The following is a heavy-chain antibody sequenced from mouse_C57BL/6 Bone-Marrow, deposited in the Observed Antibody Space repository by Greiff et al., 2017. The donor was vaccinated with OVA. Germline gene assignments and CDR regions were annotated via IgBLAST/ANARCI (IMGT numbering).Heavy chain of an antibody. CDR2: IRNKANGYTT. CDR1: GFTFTDYY. V-gene: IGHV7-3*01. D-gene: IGHD2-4*01. Sequence: EVMLVESGGGLVQPGGSLSLSCAASGFTFTDYYMSWVRQPPGKALAWLGFIRNKANGYTTEYSASVKGRFTISRDNSQSILYLQMNALRAEDSATYYCARWGDYDGYWYFDVWGTGTTVTVSS. CDR3: ARWGDYDGYWYFDV. J-gene: IGHJ1*03.